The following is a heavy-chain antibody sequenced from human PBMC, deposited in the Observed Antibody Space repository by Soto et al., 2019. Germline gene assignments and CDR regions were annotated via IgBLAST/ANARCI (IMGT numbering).Heavy chain of an antibody. V-gene: IGHV4-34*01. CDR3: ARGLGYYDSSGYLAY. CDR1: GGSFSGYY. CDR2: INHSGST. Sequence: PSETLSLTCAVYGGSFSGYYWSWIRQPPGKGLEWIGEINHSGSTNYNPSLKSRVTISVDTSKNQFSLKLSSVTAADTAVYYCARGLGYYDSSGYLAYWGQGTLVTVSS. D-gene: IGHD3-22*01. J-gene: IGHJ4*02.